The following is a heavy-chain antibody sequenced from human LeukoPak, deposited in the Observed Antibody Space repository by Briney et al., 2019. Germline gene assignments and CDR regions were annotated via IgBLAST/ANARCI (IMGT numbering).Heavy chain of an antibody. D-gene: IGHD2-2*01. CDR1: GVTFSRHW. CDR3: ARICSSTDCLIPD. Sequence: GGSLRLSCAASGVTFSRHWMHWVRQAPGKGLVWISRINSDASDTNYADFVKGRFTISRDNAKNTVYLQINSLRDEDTAVYYCARICSSTDCLIPDWGQGTLVTVSS. V-gene: IGHV3-74*01. CDR2: INSDASDT. J-gene: IGHJ4*02.